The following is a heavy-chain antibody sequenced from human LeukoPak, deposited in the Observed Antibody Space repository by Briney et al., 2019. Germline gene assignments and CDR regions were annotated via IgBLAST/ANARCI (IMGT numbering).Heavy chain of an antibody. D-gene: IGHD3-10*01. V-gene: IGHV3-53*01. CDR2: IYSGGNT. Sequence: GGSLRLSCTVSGFTVSSNSMSWVRQAPGKGLEWVSFIYSGGNTHYSDSVKGRFTISRDNSKNTLYPQMNSLRADDTALYYCGKGGAVSSKSITMVRGTRRYNYYMDVWGKGTTVTISS. CDR3: GKGGAVSSKSITMVRGTRRYNYYMDV. J-gene: IGHJ6*03. CDR1: GFTVSSNS.